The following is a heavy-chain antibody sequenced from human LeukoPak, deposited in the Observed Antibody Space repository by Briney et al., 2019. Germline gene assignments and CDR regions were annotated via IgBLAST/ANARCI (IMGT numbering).Heavy chain of an antibody. CDR3: ARHGRSGWYQGLGHYYMDV. D-gene: IGHD6-19*01. CDR1: GGSFSGYY. Sequence: SETLSLTCAVYGGSFSGYYWSWIRQPPGKGLEWIGEINHSGSTNYNPSLKSRVTISVDTSKNQFSLKLSSVTAADTAVYYCARHGRSGWYQGLGHYYMDVWGKGTTVTISS. V-gene: IGHV4-34*01. J-gene: IGHJ6*03. CDR2: INHSGST.